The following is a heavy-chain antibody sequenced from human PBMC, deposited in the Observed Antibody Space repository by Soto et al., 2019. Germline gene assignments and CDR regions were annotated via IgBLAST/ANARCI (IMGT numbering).Heavy chain of an antibody. Sequence: SETLSLTCAVSVGSFTSNNWWTWVRHPPGQGLEWIGEIYRTGSTNYNPSLKSRVTISLDKSENQFSLKVTSLTAADTAVYYCASRDPGTSVDYWGQGTLVTLSS. CDR1: VGSFTSNNW. V-gene: IGHV4-4*02. J-gene: IGHJ4*02. CDR3: ASRDPGTSVDY. D-gene: IGHD1-7*01. CDR2: IYRTGST.